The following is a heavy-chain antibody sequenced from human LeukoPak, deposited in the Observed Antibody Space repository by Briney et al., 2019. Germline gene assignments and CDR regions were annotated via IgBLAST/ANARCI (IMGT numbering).Heavy chain of an antibody. V-gene: IGHV4-39*02. J-gene: IGHJ4*02. Sequence: SETVSLICTVSCGHNKSTSYLWLWARQPPEEGREWSGYIYLGGRTFYNPSLKSRVTVSADASTNHISLTVRSVTAADTAISFCSRPSPNECGYYQYYFDYWGQGTLVTVSS. CDR3: SRPSPNECGYYQYYFDY. CDR2: IYLGGRT. CDR1: CGHNKSTSYL. D-gene: IGHD3-22*01.